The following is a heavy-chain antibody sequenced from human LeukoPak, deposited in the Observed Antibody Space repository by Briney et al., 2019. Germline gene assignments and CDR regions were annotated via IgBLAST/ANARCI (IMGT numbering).Heavy chain of an antibody. D-gene: IGHD3-3*01. Sequence: PSETLSLTCTVSGGSISSSSYYWGWIRQPPGKGLEWIGEINHSGSTNYNPSLKSRVTISVDTSRNQFSLKLSSVTAADTAVYYCARGDMGRITIFGVALNWGYWFDPWGQGTLVTVSS. J-gene: IGHJ5*02. CDR2: INHSGST. V-gene: IGHV4-39*07. CDR3: ARGDMGRITIFGVALNWGYWFDP. CDR1: GGSISSSSYY.